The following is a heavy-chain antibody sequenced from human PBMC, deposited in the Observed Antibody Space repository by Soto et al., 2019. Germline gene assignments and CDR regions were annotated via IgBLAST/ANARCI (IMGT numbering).Heavy chain of an antibody. V-gene: IGHV3-23*01. J-gene: IGHJ5*02. D-gene: IGHD3-22*01. CDR3: AKGVVERGVYS. CDR1: GSAFRNYA. CDR2: ITSGGNFA. Sequence: GSLRLSCAASGSAFRNYAMTWVRQAPGQGLEYVASITSGGNFAFYAASVKGRFIISRDNSKNTLYLRMNSLRVEDTAIYYCAKGVVERGVYSWGQGT.